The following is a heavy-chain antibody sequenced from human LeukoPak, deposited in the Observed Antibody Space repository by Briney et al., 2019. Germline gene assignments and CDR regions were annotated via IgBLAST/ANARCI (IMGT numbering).Heavy chain of an antibody. CDR3: TTTVTTLGPGWTDY. CDR2: IIPIFGTA. Sequence: GASVKVSCKASGCTFSSYAISWVRQAPGQGLEWMGGIIPIFGTANYAQKFQGRVTITADKSTSTAYMELSSLRAEDTAVYYCTTTVTTLGPGWTDYWGQGTLVTVSS. D-gene: IGHD4-17*01. CDR1: GCTFSSYA. V-gene: IGHV1-69*06. J-gene: IGHJ4*02.